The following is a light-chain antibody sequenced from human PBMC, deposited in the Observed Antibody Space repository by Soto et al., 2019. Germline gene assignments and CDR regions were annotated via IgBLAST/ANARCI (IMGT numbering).Light chain of an antibody. J-gene: IGKJ1*01. CDR1: QSVSSY. V-gene: IGKV3-15*01. Sequence: EILLTQSPATLSLSRGERATLXXRASQSVSSYLAWYQQKPGQAPRXLIYGASTRATGIPVRFSGSASGTEFTLTISSLQSEDFTVYYCQQYNKWPLTFGQGTKVDIK. CDR2: GAS. CDR3: QQYNKWPLT.